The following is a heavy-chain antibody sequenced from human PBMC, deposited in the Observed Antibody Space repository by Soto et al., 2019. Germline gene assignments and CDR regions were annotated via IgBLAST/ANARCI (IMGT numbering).Heavy chain of an antibody. J-gene: IGHJ6*01. CDR3: AITLVGNYFGMDA. V-gene: IGHV4-39*01. D-gene: IGHD1-26*01. CDR1: GGSISSSTYY. Sequence: AETLSITCPVSGGSISSSTYYWGWIRQPPGKGLEWIGSFYYSGSTDYNPSRKSRVTISVDTSKNQFSLNLSSVTAADTGVYYCAITLVGNYFGMDAWGHGTSVT. CDR2: FYYSGST.